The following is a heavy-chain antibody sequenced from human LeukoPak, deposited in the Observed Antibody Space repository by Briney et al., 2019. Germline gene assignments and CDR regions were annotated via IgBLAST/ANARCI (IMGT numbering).Heavy chain of an antibody. CDR1: GFIFSDYY. CDR2: ISGSSSNTI. V-gene: IGHV3-11*04. D-gene: IGHD5-18*01. CDR3: ARRGHGYGSPFDY. Sequence: GGSLRLSCAASGFIFSDYYMNWIRQAPGKGLEWVSYISGSSSNTIYYADSVKGRFTISRDDSKNTLDLQMNSLRAEDTAVYYCARRGHGYGSPFDYWGQGTLVTVSS. J-gene: IGHJ4*02.